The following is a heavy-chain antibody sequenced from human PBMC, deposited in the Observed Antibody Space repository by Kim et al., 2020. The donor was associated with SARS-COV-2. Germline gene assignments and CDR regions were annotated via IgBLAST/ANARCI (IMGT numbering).Heavy chain of an antibody. J-gene: IGHJ4*02. CDR1: GFTYSAYA. D-gene: IGHD4-17*01. CDR3: AKQRYYGDFQSSFYIDY. CDR2: ISGSGDTT. V-gene: IGHV3-23*01. Sequence: GGSLRLSCAASGFTYSAYAMSWVRQAPGKGLEWVSAISGSGDTTYFADSVKGRFTISRDNSKKTLYLQMNSLRAEDTAVYYCAKQRYYGDFQSSFYIDYWGQGTVVTVSS.